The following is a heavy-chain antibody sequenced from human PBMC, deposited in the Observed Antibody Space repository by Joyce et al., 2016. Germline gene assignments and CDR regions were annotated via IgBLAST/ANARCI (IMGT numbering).Heavy chain of an antibody. V-gene: IGHV3-33*01. CDR2: IWYDGQNR. J-gene: IGHJ4*02. D-gene: IGHD6-19*01. CDR1: GFTISAYG. CDR3: ARDRGSSGFHFDD. Sequence: QVQLVESGGGVVQPGTSLRLSCEVTGFTISAYGMHWVRQAPGKGLEWVAVIWYDGQNRYYGESVKCRFSISRDDTKNTVYLQMDGLSAEDTAMYYCARDRGSSGFHFDDWGQGTLVSVSS.